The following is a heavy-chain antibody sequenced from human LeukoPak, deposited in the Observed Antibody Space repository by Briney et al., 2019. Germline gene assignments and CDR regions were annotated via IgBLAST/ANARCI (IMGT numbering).Heavy chain of an antibody. V-gene: IGHV3-23*01. J-gene: IGHJ4*02. CDR2: ISAGGTSK. D-gene: IGHD5-24*01. CDR1: EFTFNSFA. CDR3: ASRRDGYNT. Sequence: GGSLSLSCAGSEFTFNSFARSWVRQAPGKGRVGGTAISAGGTSKYFADAVKGRFTMSRDNSKHTLYLQMSTLRAEDTALYYCASRRDGYNTWGQATLVTVSS.